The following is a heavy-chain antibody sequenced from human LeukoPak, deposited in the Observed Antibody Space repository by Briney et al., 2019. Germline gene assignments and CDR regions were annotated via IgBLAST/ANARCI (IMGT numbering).Heavy chain of an antibody. CDR1: GFTVSSNY. CDR2: IYSGGST. V-gene: IGHV3-66*02. D-gene: IGHD1-26*01. J-gene: IGHJ4*02. CDR3: ASAIVGATIFDY. Sequence: GGSLRLSCAASGFTVSSNYMSWVRQAPGKGLEWVSVIYSGGSTYYADSVKGRFTISRDNSKNMLYLQMNSLRAEDTAVYYCASAIVGATIFDYWGQGTLVTVSS.